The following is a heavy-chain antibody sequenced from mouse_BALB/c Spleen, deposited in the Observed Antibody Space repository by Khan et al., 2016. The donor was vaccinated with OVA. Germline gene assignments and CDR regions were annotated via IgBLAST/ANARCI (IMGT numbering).Heavy chain of an antibody. J-gene: IGHJ1*01. Sequence: EVELVESGGGLVQPGGSRKLSCAASGFTFSSFGMHWVRQAPEKGLEWVAYISSGSATIYDADIVKGRIPISQDNPKNTLFSQMTSLRSADTAMYYCARSLITTWFFDVWGAGTTVTVSS. CDR2: ISSGSATI. D-gene: IGHD2-4*01. CDR3: ARSLITTWFFDV. CDR1: GFTFSSFG. V-gene: IGHV5-17*02.